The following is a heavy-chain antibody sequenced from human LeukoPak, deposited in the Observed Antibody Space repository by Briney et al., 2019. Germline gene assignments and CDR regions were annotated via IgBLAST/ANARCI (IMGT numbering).Heavy chain of an antibody. V-gene: IGHV1-2*02. J-gene: IGHJ4*02. CDR2: INPNSGGT. CDR3: ARDSRGYSYGYGVDY. CDR1: GYTFTGYY. Sequence: GASVKVSCKASGYTFTGYYMHWVRQAPGQGLEWMGWINPNSGGTNYAQKFQGRVTMTRDTSISTAYMELSRLRSDDTAVYYCARDSRGYSYGYGVDYWGQGTLVTVSS. D-gene: IGHD5-18*01.